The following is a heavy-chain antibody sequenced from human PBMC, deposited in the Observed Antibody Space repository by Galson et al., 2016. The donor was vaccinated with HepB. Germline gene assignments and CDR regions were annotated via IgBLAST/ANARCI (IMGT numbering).Heavy chain of an antibody. J-gene: IGHJ4*02. Sequence: SVKVSCKASGYRFRDYDVSWVRQAPGQGLEWMGWMNPNSGNTGYAQRLRGRIDMTSDASINTADMELHSLRSEDTAVYYCARAIRNQLLSEYWGQGTLITVSS. CDR3: ARAIRNQLLSEY. V-gene: IGHV1-8*01. D-gene: IGHD1-14*01. CDR1: GYRFRDYD. CDR2: MNPNSGNT.